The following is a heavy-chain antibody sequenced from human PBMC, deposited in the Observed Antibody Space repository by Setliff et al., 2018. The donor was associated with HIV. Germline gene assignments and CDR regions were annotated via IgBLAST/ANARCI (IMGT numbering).Heavy chain of an antibody. J-gene: IGHJ2*01. Sequence: LSLTCTVSGDSIGDYYWNWIRQPAGKGLEWIGRVYASAYSNYNPSLKSRVTMSVDTSQNQLSLKLRSVNAADTAVHYCARDWVTRSNYYGSGSPWYFDFWGRGSLVTVSS. CDR2: VYASAYS. V-gene: IGHV4-4*07. CDR3: ARDWVTRSNYYGSGSPWYFDF. CDR1: GDSIGDYY. D-gene: IGHD3-10*01.